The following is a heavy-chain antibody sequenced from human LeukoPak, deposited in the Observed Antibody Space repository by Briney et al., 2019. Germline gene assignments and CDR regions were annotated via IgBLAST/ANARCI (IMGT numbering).Heavy chain of an antibody. Sequence: GESLKISCKGSGYSFTSYWIGWVRQMPGKGLEWMGIIYPGDSDTRYSPSFQGQVTISADKSISTAYLQWSSLKASDTAMYYCARQPSIRYFDWLSPFDYWGQGTLVTVSS. D-gene: IGHD3-9*01. J-gene: IGHJ4*02. CDR2: IYPGDSDT. V-gene: IGHV5-51*01. CDR3: ARQPSIRYFDWLSPFDY. CDR1: GYSFTSYW.